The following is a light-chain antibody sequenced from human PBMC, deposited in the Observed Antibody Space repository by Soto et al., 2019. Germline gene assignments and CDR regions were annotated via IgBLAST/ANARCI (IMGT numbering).Light chain of an antibody. CDR1: SSNIGAGYD. CDR3: QSYDSSLSGAV. CDR2: GNS. J-gene: IGLJ7*01. V-gene: IGLV1-40*01. Sequence: QPVLTQPPSVSGAPGQRVTISCTGSSSNIGAGYDVHWYQQLPGTAPKLLIYGNSNRPSGVPDRFSGSKSGTSASLAITGLQAEGEADYYCQSYDSSLSGAVFGGGTQLPVL.